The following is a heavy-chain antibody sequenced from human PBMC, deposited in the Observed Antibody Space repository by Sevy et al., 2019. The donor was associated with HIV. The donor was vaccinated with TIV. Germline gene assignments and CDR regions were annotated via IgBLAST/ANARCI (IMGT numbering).Heavy chain of an antibody. V-gene: IGHV3-9*01. D-gene: IGHD3-9*01. CDR2: ITWDGGRT. CDR3: AKDLRRGDILTGYLNY. Sequence: GGSLRLSCTASGFKFDDYAMHWVRQPPGKGLEWVSGITWDGGRTGYAHSVKGRFIISRDNTKSSLYLQMNSLRAEDTALYYCAKDLRRGDILTGYLNYWGQGILVTVSS. CDR1: GFKFDDYA. J-gene: IGHJ4*02.